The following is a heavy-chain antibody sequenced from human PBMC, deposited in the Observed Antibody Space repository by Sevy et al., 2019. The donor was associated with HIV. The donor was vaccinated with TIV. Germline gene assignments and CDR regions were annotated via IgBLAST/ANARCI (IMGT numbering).Heavy chain of an antibody. CDR2: IYHSGST. V-gene: IGHV4-30-2*01. CDR3: ARSRCSGGSCYSGWFDP. Sequence: SETLSLTCAVSGGSISSGGYSWSWIRQPPGKGLEWIGYIYHSGSTYYNPSLKSRVTISVDRSKNQFSLKLSSVTAADTAVDYCARSRCSGGSCYSGWFDPWGQGTLVTVSS. J-gene: IGHJ5*02. CDR1: GGSISSGGYS. D-gene: IGHD2-15*01.